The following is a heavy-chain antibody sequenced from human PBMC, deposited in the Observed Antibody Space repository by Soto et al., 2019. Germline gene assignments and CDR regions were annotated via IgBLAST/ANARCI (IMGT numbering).Heavy chain of an antibody. CDR3: ARDSMVRGVIDY. CDR2: IYNSGST. J-gene: IGHJ4*02. Sequence: SETLSLTCTVSGGSISNYYWSWIRQPPGKGLEWIGYIYNSGSTNYNPSLKSRVIISVDTSKNQFSLKLSSVTAADTAVYYCARDSMVRGVIDYWGQGTLVTVSS. CDR1: GGSISNYY. V-gene: IGHV4-59*01. D-gene: IGHD3-10*01.